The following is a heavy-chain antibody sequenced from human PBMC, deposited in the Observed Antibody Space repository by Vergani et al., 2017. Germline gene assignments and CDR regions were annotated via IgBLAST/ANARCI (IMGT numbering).Heavy chain of an antibody. D-gene: IGHD3-10*01. J-gene: IGHJ6*02. CDR3: ARHRGSGGFFPSSYFYGMDV. CDR2: IYYIGST. CDR1: GASIRSSNYY. V-gene: IGHV4-39*01. Sequence: QLQLQESRPGLVKPSATLSLTCSVPGASIRSSNYYSGWIRQPPGKWLEWIASIYYIGSTSYNPSLKSRVTIPVDTSRNQFSLKLSSVTPEATAVYFCARHRGSGGFFPSSYFYGMDVWGHGTTVTVSS.